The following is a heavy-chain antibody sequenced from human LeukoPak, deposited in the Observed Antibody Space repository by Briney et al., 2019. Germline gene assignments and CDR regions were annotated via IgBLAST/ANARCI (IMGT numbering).Heavy chain of an antibody. J-gene: IGHJ4*02. V-gene: IGHV3-9*01. D-gene: IGHD6-13*01. Sequence: GGTLRLSCAASGFTFDDYAMHWVRQAPGKGLEWVSGISWNSGSIGYADSVKGRFTISRDNAKNSLYLQMNSLRPEDTAVYYCAKDPRRYSRTGGYFDYWGQGTLVTVSS. CDR3: AKDPRRYSRTGGYFDY. CDR1: GFTFDDYA. CDR2: ISWNSGSI.